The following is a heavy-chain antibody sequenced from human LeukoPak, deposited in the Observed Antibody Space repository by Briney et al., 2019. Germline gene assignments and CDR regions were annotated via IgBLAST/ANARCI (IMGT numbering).Heavy chain of an antibody. CDR3: ARGAAYSSRSVGGY. J-gene: IGHJ4*02. CDR1: GYTFTGYY. Sequence: ASMKVSCKASGYTFTGYYMHWVRQAPGQGLEWVGWINPNSGDTNYAQKFQGRVTMTRDTSISTAYMELSRLRSDDTAVYYCARGAAYSSRSVGGYWGQGTLVTVSS. CDR2: INPNSGDT. V-gene: IGHV1-2*02. D-gene: IGHD6-13*01.